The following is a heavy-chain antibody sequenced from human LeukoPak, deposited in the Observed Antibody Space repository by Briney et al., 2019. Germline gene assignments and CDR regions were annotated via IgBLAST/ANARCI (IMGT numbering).Heavy chain of an antibody. CDR3: ARAWYVSGYSSGWYPWWFDP. D-gene: IGHD6-19*01. Sequence: GGSLRLSCAASGFTFSSYAMHWVRQAPGKGLEWVAVISYDGSNKYYADSVKGRFTISRDNSKNTLYLQMNSLRAEDTAVYYYARAWYVSGYSSGWYPWWFDPWGQGTLVTVSS. J-gene: IGHJ5*02. V-gene: IGHV3-30*01. CDR1: GFTFSSYA. CDR2: ISYDGSNK.